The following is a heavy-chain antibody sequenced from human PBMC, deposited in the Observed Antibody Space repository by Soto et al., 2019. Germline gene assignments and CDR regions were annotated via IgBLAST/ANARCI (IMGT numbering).Heavy chain of an antibody. Sequence: PVGSLRLSCAASGFTFSSYAMSWVRQAPGKGLEWVSAISGSGGSTYYADSVKGRFTISRDNSKNTLYLQMNSLRAEDTAVYYCAKDQSGTYYYDSSGYYPFDYWGQGTLLTVSS. D-gene: IGHD3-22*01. V-gene: IGHV3-23*01. J-gene: IGHJ4*02. CDR1: GFTFSSYA. CDR2: ISGSGGST. CDR3: AKDQSGTYYYDSSGYYPFDY.